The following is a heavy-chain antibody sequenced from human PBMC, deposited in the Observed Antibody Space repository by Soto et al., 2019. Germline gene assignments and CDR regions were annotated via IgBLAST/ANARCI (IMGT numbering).Heavy chain of an antibody. CDR2: TRHDGTNK. Sequence: PGGSLRLSCATSGFTFSNYGMHWVRLAPGRGLEWVAVTRHDGTNKYYADSVKGRCTISRDNSKNTVHLQMNSLRGEDTAVYYCARDLSEPLDYWGQGTLVTVSS. V-gene: IGHV3-33*01. CDR1: GFTFSNYG. CDR3: ARDLSEPLDY. J-gene: IGHJ4*02.